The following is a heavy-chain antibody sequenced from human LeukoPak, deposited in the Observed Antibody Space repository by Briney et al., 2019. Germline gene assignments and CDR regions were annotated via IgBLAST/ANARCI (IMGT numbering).Heavy chain of an antibody. Sequence: ASVKVSCKSSGYTSNTYGISWVRQAPGQGLEWIGWISAYNSITNYAQAFQGRVTVTTDTSANTAYLELRSLRSDDTAVHYCANVAKGRYFFYYLDVWGKGTTVTISS. D-gene: IGHD2-15*01. V-gene: IGHV1-18*01. J-gene: IGHJ6*03. CDR3: ANVAKGRYFFYYLDV. CDR2: ISAYNSIT. CDR1: GYTSNTYG.